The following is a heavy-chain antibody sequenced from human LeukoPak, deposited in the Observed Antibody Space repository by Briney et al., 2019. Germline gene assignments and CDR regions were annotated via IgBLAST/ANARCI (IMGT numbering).Heavy chain of an antibody. Sequence: ASVKVSCKASGYTFTSYYMHWVRQAPGQGLEWMGIINPSGGSTSYAQKFQGRVTMTRDTSTSTVYMELSSLRSEDTAVYYCASLWVVATLFVYWGQGTLVTVSS. CDR2: INPSGGST. CDR1: GYTFTSYY. CDR3: ASLWVVATLFVY. V-gene: IGHV1-46*01. D-gene: IGHD5-12*01. J-gene: IGHJ4*02.